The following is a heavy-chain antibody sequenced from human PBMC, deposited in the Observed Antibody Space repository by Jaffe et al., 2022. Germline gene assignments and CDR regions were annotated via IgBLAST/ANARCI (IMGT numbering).Heavy chain of an antibody. J-gene: IGHJ4*02. D-gene: IGHD3-10*01. CDR1: GYSISSGYY. CDR3: ARPPRPYYGSGSYYNGIDY. V-gene: IGHV4-38-2*01. CDR2: IYHSGST. Sequence: QVQLQESGPGLVKPSETLSLTCAVSGYSISSGYYWGWIRQPPGKGLEWIGSIYHSGSTYYNPSLKSRVTISVDTSKNQFSLKLSSVTAADTAVYYCARPPRPYYGSGSYYNGIDYWGQGTLVTVSS.